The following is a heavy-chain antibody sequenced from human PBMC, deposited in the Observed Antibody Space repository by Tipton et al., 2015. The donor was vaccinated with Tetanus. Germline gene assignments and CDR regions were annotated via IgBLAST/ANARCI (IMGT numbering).Heavy chain of an antibody. V-gene: IGHV3-48*04. CDR3: ARGMAEASNCGGDCYSDYWGQGTLVTISSGMDV. J-gene: IGHJ6*02. CDR1: GFTFSSYN. D-gene: IGHD2-21*02. CDR2: ITSSSSTI. Sequence: SLRLSCAASGFTFSSYNMNWGRQAPGKGLEWVSYITSSSSTIYYADSVKGRFTISRDNAKNSLYLQMNSLRAEDTAVYSCARGMAEASNCGGDCYSDYWGQGTLVTISSGMDVWGQGTTVTVSS.